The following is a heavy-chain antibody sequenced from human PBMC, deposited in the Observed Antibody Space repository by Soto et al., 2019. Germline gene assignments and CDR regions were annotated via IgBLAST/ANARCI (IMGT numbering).Heavy chain of an antibody. CDR3: GRDEVRNGVGV. J-gene: IGHJ6*02. V-gene: IGHV3-7*01. CDR1: GFTFIKFW. Sequence: GGSLRLSCVASGFTFIKFWMSWGRQAPGKGLEWVANIKGDGSEKRYVDSVKGRLTISRDNAKNSVYLQMNSLRVEDTALYYCGRDEVRNGVGVWGQGTTVTVSS. CDR2: IKGDGSEK.